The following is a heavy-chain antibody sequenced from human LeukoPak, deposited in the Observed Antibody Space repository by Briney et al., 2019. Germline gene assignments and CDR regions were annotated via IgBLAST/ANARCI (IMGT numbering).Heavy chain of an antibody. J-gene: IGHJ3*02. CDR3: ARDNHYYDSRAPYAFDI. CDR2: ISSSSSYI. CDR1: GFTFSSYS. Sequence: GGSLRLSCAASGFTFSSYSMNWVRQAPGKGLGWVSCISSSSSYIYYADSVKGRFTISRDNAKNSLYLQMNSLRAEDTAVYYCARDNHYYDSRAPYAFDIWGQGTRDTVSS. D-gene: IGHD3-22*01. V-gene: IGHV3-21*01.